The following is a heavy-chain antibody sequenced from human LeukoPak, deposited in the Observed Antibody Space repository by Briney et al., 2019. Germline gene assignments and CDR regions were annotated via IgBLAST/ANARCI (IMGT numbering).Heavy chain of an antibody. J-gene: IGHJ3*02. D-gene: IGHD3-3*01. CDR3: ARTNYDFWSGSPRGAFDI. CDR1: GFTVSSNY. CDR2: IYSGGST. Sequence: GGSLRLSCAASGFTVSSNYMSWVRQAPGKGLEWVSVIYSGGSTYYADSVKGRFTISRDNSKNTLYLQMNSLRAEDTAVYYCARTNYDFWSGSPRGAFDIWGQGTMVTVSS. V-gene: IGHV3-53*01.